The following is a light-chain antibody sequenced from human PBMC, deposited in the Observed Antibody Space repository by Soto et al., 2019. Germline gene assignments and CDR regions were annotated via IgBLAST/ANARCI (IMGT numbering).Light chain of an antibody. V-gene: IGKV1-5*01. CDR3: QQRSNWPHT. CDR1: QSISNY. J-gene: IGKJ2*01. CDR2: DAS. Sequence: DIHMTQSPSTLSASVGDRVTITCRASQSISNYLAWYQQKPGKAPKLLIYDASSLKSGVSSRFSGSGSGTEFTLTINSLQASDFAIYYCQQRSNWPHTFGQGTKLEIK.